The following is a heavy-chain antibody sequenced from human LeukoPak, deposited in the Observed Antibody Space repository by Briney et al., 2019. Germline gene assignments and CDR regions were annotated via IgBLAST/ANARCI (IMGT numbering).Heavy chain of an antibody. Sequence: GGSLRLSCAASGFTFSDYYMRWIRQAPGKGLEWVSYISSSGSTIYYADSVKGRFTISRDNAKNSLYLQMNSLRAEDTAVYYCARDVIDQYYDFWSGYLSWGQGTLVTVSS. CDR1: GFTFSDYY. J-gene: IGHJ4*02. V-gene: IGHV3-11*01. D-gene: IGHD3-3*01. CDR3: ARDVIDQYYDFWSGYLS. CDR2: ISSSGSTI.